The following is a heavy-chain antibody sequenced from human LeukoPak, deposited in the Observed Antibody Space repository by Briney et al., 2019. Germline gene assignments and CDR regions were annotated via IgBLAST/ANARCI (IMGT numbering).Heavy chain of an antibody. V-gene: IGHV1-18*01. CDR2: ISAYNGNT. CDR3: TRDIPSKVYQLPYGQRYYYDSSGHYLAFDY. D-gene: IGHD3-22*01. CDR1: GYTFTSYG. Sequence: ASVKVSCKASGYTFTSYGISWVRQAPGQGLEWMGWISAYNGNTNYAQKLQGRVTMTTDTSTSTAYMELRSLRSDDTAVYYCTRDIPSKVYQLPYGQRYYYDSSGHYLAFDYWGQGTLVTVSS. J-gene: IGHJ4*02.